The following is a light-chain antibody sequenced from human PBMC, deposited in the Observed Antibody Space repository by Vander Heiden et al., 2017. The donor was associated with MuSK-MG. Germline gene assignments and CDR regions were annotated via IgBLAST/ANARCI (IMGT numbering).Light chain of an antibody. J-gene: IGLJ2*01. CDR2: GNS. V-gene: IGLV1-40*01. CDR3: QSYDSSLSGSVV. Sequence: QSVLTQPPSVSGAPGQSVTISCTGSSSNIGAGYDVHWYQQLPGTAPKLLSYGNSNRPSGVPDRVSGSKSGTSASLAITGLQAEDEADYYCQSYDSSLSGSVVFGGGTKLTVL. CDR1: SSNIGAGYD.